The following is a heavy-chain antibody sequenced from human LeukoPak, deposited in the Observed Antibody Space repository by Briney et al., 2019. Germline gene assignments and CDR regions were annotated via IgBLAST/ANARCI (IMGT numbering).Heavy chain of an antibody. J-gene: IGHJ6*02. CDR1: GYTFTSYA. V-gene: IGHV7-4-1*02. D-gene: IGHD4-17*01. Sequence: ASVKVSCKASGYTFTSYAMNWVRQAPGQGLEWMGWINTNTGNPTYAQGFTGRFVFSLDTSVSTAYLQISNLKAEDTAVYYCARGDYGDYNDYDYYYGMDVWGQGTTVTVSS. CDR3: ARGDYGDYNDYDYYYGMDV. CDR2: INTNTGNP.